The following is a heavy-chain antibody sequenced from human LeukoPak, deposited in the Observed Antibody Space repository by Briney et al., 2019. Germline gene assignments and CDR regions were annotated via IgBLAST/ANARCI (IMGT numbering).Heavy chain of an antibody. CDR2: INAGNGNT. D-gene: IGHD3-22*01. Sequence: ASVKVSCKASGYTFTSYAMHWVRQAPGQRLEWMGWINAGNGNTKYSQEFQGRVTITRDTSASTAYMELSSLRSEDTAVYYCAKVRMITMIAYDAFDVWGQGTIVTVSS. CDR1: GYTFTSYA. V-gene: IGHV1-3*03. J-gene: IGHJ3*01. CDR3: AKVRMITMIAYDAFDV.